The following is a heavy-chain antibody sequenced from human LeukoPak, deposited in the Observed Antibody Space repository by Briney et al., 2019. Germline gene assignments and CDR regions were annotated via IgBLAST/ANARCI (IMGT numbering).Heavy chain of an antibody. V-gene: IGHV4-30-4*01. CDR1: GGSISSGDYY. D-gene: IGHD2-15*01. CDR3: ARVHIVVVVAARTFYNWFDP. Sequence: PSQTLSLTCTVSGGSISSGDYYWSWIRQPPGKGLEWIGYIYYSGSTYYNPSLKSRVTISVDTPKNQFSLKLSSVTAADTAVYYCARVHIVVVVAARTFYNWFDPWGQGTLVTVSS. J-gene: IGHJ5*02. CDR2: IYYSGST.